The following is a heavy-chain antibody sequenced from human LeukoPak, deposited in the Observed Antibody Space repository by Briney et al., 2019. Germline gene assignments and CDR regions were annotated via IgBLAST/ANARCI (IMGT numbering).Heavy chain of an antibody. J-gene: IGHJ4*02. CDR2: ISDSGGRT. CDR3: AKDSYDTSI. Sequence: GETLRLSCEASGFTFSSYGMSWVRQAPGKGLEWVSAISDSGGRTFYADSVKGRFTISRDNSKNTLYLQINSLRAEDTAVYYCAKDSYDTSIWGQGTLVTVSA. V-gene: IGHV3-23*01. CDR1: GFTFSSYG. D-gene: IGHD3-22*01.